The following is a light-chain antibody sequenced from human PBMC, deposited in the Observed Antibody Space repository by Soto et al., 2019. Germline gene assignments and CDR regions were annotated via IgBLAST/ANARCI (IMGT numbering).Light chain of an antibody. J-gene: IGKJ5*01. V-gene: IGKV3-15*01. Sequence: IVMTQSPATLSVSPGERATLSCRASQSVSSNLAWYQQKPGQAPRLLIYGASTRATGFPARFSGSGSGTEFTLTISSLQSEDFAVYYFQQYDNWPPLTLGQGKRLEI. CDR2: GAS. CDR1: QSVSSN. CDR3: QQYDNWPPLT.